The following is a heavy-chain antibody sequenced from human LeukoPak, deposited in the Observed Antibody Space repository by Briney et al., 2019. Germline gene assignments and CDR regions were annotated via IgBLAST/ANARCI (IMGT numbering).Heavy chain of an antibody. Sequence: PSETLSLTCTVSGGSISSHYWSWIRQPPGKGLEWIGYIYYSGSTNYNPSLKSRVTISVDTSKNQFSLKLSSVTAADTAVYFCARSDGALFDYWGQGTLVIVSS. CDR1: GGSISSHY. CDR2: IYYSGST. CDR3: ARSDGALFDY. J-gene: IGHJ4*02. V-gene: IGHV4-59*08.